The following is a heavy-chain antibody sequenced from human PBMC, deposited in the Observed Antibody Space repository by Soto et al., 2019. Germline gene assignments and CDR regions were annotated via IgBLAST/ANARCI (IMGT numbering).Heavy chain of an antibody. J-gene: IGHJ6*02. V-gene: IGHV1-18*01. CDR1: GYTFTSYG. D-gene: IGHD6-13*01. CDR2: ISAYNGNT. CDR3: AGDIAAAGYYYGMDV. Sequence: ASVKVSCKASGYTFTSYGISWVRQAPGQGLEWMGWISAYNGNTNYAQKLQGRVTMTTDTSTSTAYMELRSLRSDDTAVYYCAGDIAAAGYYYGMDVWGQGTTVTVSS.